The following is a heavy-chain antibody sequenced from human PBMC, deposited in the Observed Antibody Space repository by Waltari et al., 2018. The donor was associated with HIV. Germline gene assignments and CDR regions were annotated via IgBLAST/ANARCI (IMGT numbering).Heavy chain of an antibody. D-gene: IGHD3-16*02. Sequence: TGGDTIRPGGSLRLSCGAPGFNFYKQYVTWVRQSAERGLELMCVLYPDDTTHYAESVRGRFDISRRSSKNSVDLIINNLLFEDSAIYYCATGVRYLGPWGQGTPVTVSA. CDR2: LYPDDTT. V-gene: IGHV3-53*02. J-gene: IGHJ5*02. CDR1: GFNFYKQY. CDR3: ATGVRYLGP.